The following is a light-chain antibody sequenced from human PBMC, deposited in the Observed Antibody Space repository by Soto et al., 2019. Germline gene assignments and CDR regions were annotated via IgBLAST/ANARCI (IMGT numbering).Light chain of an antibody. Sequence: EIVLTQSPATLSLSPGKRDTVCCRASQSVSSYLAWYQQKPGQAPRLLIYDASNRATGIPARFSGSGSGTDFTLTLSRLEPDDFAVYYCEQYGSSAITYGQGTRLEIK. V-gene: IGKV3-11*01. CDR2: DAS. CDR3: EQYGSSAIT. J-gene: IGKJ5*01. CDR1: QSVSSY.